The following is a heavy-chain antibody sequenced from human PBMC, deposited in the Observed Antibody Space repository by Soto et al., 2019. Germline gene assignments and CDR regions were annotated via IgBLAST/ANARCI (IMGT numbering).Heavy chain of an antibody. CDR3: ATDPGLRPPSDWYFDL. CDR1: GYTLTELS. J-gene: IGHJ2*01. V-gene: IGHV1-24*01. Sequence: QVQLVQSGAEVKKPGASVKVSCKVSGYTLTELSMHWVRQVPGKGLEWMGGFDPEDGETIYAQKFQGRVTMTEDTSTDTAYMELSSLRSEDTAVYYCATDPGLRPPSDWYFDLWGRGTLVTVSS. D-gene: IGHD4-17*01. CDR2: FDPEDGET.